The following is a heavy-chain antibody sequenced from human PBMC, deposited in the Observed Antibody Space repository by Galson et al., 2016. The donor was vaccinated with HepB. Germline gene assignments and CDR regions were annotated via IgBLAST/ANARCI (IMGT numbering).Heavy chain of an antibody. V-gene: IGHV3-23*01. D-gene: IGHD2-15*01. CDR3: AKADTVVVLGTTSPFDY. CDR2: ISGSGGST. Sequence: SLRLSCAASGFTFTYYAMSWVRQAPGKGLEWVSSISGSGGSTYYAGSVKGRFTISRDISQNTLDLQMNSLRAEDTAVYYCAKADTVVVLGTTSPFDYWGQGTLVTVSS. CDR1: GFTFTYYA. J-gene: IGHJ4*02.